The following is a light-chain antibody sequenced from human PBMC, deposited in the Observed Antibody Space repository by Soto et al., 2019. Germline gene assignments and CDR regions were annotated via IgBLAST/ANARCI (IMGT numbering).Light chain of an antibody. CDR2: EVS. J-gene: IGLJ2*01. Sequence: QSVLTQPPSASGSPGQSVTISCTGTSSDVGGYNYVSWYQQHPGKAPKLMIYEVSKRPSVVPDRFSGSKSGNTASLTVSGLQAEDEADYYCSSYAGSNNVVFGGGTQLTVL. CDR3: SSYAGSNNVV. V-gene: IGLV2-8*01. CDR1: SSDVGGYNY.